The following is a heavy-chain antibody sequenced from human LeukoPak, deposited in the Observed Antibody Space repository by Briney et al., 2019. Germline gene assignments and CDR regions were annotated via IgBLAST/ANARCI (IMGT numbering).Heavy chain of an antibody. Sequence: GASVKVSCKASGGTFSSYAISWVRQAPGRGLEWMGRIIPILGIANYAQKFQGRVTITADKSTSTAYMELSSLRSEDTAVYYCASASMVRGGWGQGTLVTVSS. J-gene: IGHJ4*02. CDR3: ASASMVRGG. D-gene: IGHD3-10*01. V-gene: IGHV1-69*04. CDR2: IIPILGIA. CDR1: GGTFSSYA.